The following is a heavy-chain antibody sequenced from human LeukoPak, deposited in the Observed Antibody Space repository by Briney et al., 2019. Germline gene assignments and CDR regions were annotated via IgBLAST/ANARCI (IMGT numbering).Heavy chain of an antibody. V-gene: IGHV4-39*01. D-gene: IGHD6-13*01. CDR3: ARSMSQQLGIIRYYYMDV. J-gene: IGHJ6*03. Sequence: SETLSLTCTVSGGSISSSSYYWGWIRQPPGKGLEWIGSIYYSGSTYYNPSLKSRVTISVDTSKNQFSLKLSSVTAADTAVYYCARSMSQQLGIIRYYYMDVWGKGTTVTISS. CDR2: IYYSGST. CDR1: GGSISSSSYY.